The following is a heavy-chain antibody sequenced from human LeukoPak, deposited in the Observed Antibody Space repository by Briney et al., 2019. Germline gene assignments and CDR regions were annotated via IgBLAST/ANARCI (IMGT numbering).Heavy chain of an antibody. CDR1: GGSISSGGYS. CDR2: IYHSGST. J-gene: IGHJ6*02. D-gene: IGHD2-8*02. Sequence: PSETLSLTCAVSGGSISSGGYSWSWIRQPPGKGLERIGYIYHSGSTYYNPSLKSRVTISVDRSKNQFSLKLSSVTAADTAVYYCARVLSTYYYYGMDVWGQGTTVTVSS. CDR3: ARVLSTYYYYGMDV. V-gene: IGHV4-30-2*01.